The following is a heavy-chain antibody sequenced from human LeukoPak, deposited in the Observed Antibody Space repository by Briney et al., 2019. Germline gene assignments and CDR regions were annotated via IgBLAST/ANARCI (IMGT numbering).Heavy chain of an antibody. V-gene: IGHV4-61*10. CDR2: ISYSGTT. Sequence: PSETLSLTCTVSGGSISSGSYYWSWIRQPAGKGLEWIGYISYSGTTTYNPSLKSRVTISVDTSKNQFSLKLNSVASADTAVYFCARGNTLLWLGGTKGDFDSWGQGTLVTVSS. D-gene: IGHD1-14*01. CDR1: GGSISSGSYY. J-gene: IGHJ4*02. CDR3: ARGNTLLWLGGTKGDFDS.